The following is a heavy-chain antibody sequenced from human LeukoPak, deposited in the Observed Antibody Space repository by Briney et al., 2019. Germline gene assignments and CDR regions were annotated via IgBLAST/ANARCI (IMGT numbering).Heavy chain of an antibody. J-gene: IGHJ4*02. D-gene: IGHD1-14*01. CDR1: GFTFSSYG. Sequence: PGRSLRLSCVASGFTFSSYGMHWVRQAPGKGLEWVAVVSYDGSNKYYADSVKGRFTISRDNSKNTLYLQMNSLRAEDTAVYYCARAGRTLFDYWGQGTLVTVSS. CDR3: ARAGRTLFDY. CDR2: VSYDGSNK. V-gene: IGHV3-30*03.